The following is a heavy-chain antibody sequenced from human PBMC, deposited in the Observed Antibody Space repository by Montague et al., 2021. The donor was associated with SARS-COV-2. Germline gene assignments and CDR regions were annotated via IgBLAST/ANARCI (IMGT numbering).Heavy chain of an antibody. Sequence: SLRLSCAASGFTFRSYWMHWVRQVPGRGPIWVSRIKPDGTSTNYAASVKGRFTISRDNAKNTLSLQLNNLRAEDTAVYYCVRPLWFGDSDYFFDSRGQGTLVTVSS. D-gene: IGHD3-10*01. CDR3: VRPLWFGDSDYFFDS. CDR2: IKPDGTST. V-gene: IGHV3-74*01. J-gene: IGHJ4*02. CDR1: GFTFRSYW.